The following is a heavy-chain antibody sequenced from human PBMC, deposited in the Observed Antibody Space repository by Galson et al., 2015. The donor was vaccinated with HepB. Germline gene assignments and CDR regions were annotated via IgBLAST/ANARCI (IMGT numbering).Heavy chain of an antibody. Sequence: SLRLSCAASGFTFSSYAMSWVRQAPGKGLEWVSAISGSGGSTYYADSVKGRFTISRDNSKNTLYLQMNSLRAEDTAVYYCAKELGLEEWELLGPNYFDYWGQGTLVTVSS. J-gene: IGHJ4*02. V-gene: IGHV3-23*01. CDR2: ISGSGGST. CDR1: GFTFSSYA. CDR3: AKELGLEEWELLGPNYFDY. D-gene: IGHD1-26*01.